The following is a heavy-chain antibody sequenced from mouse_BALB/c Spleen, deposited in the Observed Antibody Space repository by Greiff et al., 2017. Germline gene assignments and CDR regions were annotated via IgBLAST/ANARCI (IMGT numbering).Heavy chain of an antibody. D-gene: IGHD1-1*01. V-gene: IGHV1-54*01. CDR2: INPGSGGT. Sequence: VQLQQSGAELVRPGTSVKVSCKASGYAFTNYLIEWVKQRPGQGLEWIGVINPGSGGTNYNEKFKGKATLTADKSSSTAYMQLSSLTSDDSAVYFCASSSPYYFDYWGQGTTLTVSS. J-gene: IGHJ2*01. CDR3: ASSSPYYFDY. CDR1: GYAFTNYL.